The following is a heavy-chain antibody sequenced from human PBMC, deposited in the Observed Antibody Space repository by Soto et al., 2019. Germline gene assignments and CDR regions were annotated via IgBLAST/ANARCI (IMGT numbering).Heavy chain of an antibody. CDR3: ARDEAYKWNDGGWFNP. V-gene: IGHV1-18*01. CDR1: GYTFTSYG. CDR2: ISAYNGNT. Sequence: QVQLVQSGAEVKKPGASVKVSCKASGYTFTSYGISWVRQASGQGLEWMGWISAYNGNTKYAQKLQGRVTMTTDTSTSTAYMELRRLRSDDTAVYYCARDEAYKWNDGGWFNPWGQVTLVTVSS. J-gene: IGHJ5*02. D-gene: IGHD1-1*01.